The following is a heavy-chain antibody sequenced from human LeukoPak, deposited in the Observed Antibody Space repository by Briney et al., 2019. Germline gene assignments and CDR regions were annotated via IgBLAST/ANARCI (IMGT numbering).Heavy chain of an antibody. V-gene: IGHV4-30-4*01. J-gene: IGHJ3*02. CDR3: ARDGSLNFHAFDI. Sequence: SETLSLTCTVSGGSISSGDYYWSWIRQPPGKGLEWIGYIYYSGSTYYNPSLKSRVTISVDTSKNQFSLKLSSVTAADTAVYYCARDGSLNFHAFDIWGQGTMVTVSS. CDR2: IYYSGST. CDR1: GGSISSGDYY. D-gene: IGHD2/OR15-2a*01.